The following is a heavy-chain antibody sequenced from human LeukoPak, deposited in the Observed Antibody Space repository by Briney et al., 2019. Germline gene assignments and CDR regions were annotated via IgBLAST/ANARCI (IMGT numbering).Heavy chain of an antibody. CDR1: GYTFTSYG. Sequence: ASVKVSCMASGYTFTSYGISWVRQAPGQGLEWMGWISAYNGNTNYAQKLQGRVTMTTDTSTSTAYMELRSLRSDDTAVYYCARGGDIVVVTAIVPFDYWGQGTLVTVSS. CDR3: ARGGDIVVVTAIVPFDY. J-gene: IGHJ4*02. CDR2: ISAYNGNT. D-gene: IGHD2-21*02. V-gene: IGHV1-18*04.